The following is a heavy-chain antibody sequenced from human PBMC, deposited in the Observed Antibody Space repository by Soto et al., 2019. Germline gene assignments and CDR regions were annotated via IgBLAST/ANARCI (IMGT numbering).Heavy chain of an antibody. CDR3: ARRSGGGSGTYYYGMDV. Sequence: SETLSLTCAVYGGSFSGYYWSWIRQPPGKGLEWIGEINHSGSTNYNPSLKSRVTISVDTSKNQFSLKLSSVTAADTAVYYCARRSGGGSGTYYYGMDVWGQGTTVTGSS. V-gene: IGHV4-34*01. D-gene: IGHD2-15*01. CDR2: INHSGST. J-gene: IGHJ6*02. CDR1: GGSFSGYY.